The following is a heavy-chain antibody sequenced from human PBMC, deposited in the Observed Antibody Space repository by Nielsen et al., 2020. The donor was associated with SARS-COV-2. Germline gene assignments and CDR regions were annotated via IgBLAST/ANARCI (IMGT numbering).Heavy chain of an antibody. J-gene: IGHJ5*02. CDR2: IYYTGST. CDR1: DGSISNYY. Sequence: SETLSLTCTISDGSISNYYWNWIRQATGKALEWIGYIYYTGSTYYNPSLQSRLTISLDTSKNQFSLRLSSVTAADTAVYYCARRIVSIRRVGADNWFDPWGQGTLVTVSS. D-gene: IGHD5/OR15-5a*01. V-gene: IGHV4-59*08. CDR3: ARRIVSIRRVGADNWFDP.